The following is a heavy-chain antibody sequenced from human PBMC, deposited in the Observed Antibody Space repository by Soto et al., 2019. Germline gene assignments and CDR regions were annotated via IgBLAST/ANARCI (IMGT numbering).Heavy chain of an antibody. CDR3: TTDQKYNILSDYYDAFDI. J-gene: IGHJ3*02. V-gene: IGHV3-7*01. CDR1: GFTFSTYC. Sequence: EEQLVESGGGLVQPGGSLRLSCAASGFTFSTYCLSWVRQAPGKGLEWVANMNDDGGVKYYSDSVKGRFTISRDNAKNSLYLQMNSLRAEDTAVYYCTTDQKYNILSDYYDAFDIWGQGTMVTVSS. D-gene: IGHD3-9*01. CDR2: MNDDGGVK.